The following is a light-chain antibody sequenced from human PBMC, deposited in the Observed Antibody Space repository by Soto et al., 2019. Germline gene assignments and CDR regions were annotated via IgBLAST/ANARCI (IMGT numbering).Light chain of an antibody. J-gene: IGLJ1*01. V-gene: IGLV3-1*01. Sequence: SYELTQPPSVSVSPGQTANIPCSGDELGEKFVSWYQQRPGQFPVVVIYQDSQRPSGITERFSGSISGNTATLTISETQTPDEADYFCQVWDTYTANYVFGSGTKVTVL. CDR2: QDS. CDR1: ELGEKF. CDR3: QVWDTYTANYV.